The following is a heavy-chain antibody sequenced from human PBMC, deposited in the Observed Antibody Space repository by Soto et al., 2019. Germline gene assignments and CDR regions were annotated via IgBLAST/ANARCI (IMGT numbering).Heavy chain of an antibody. CDR2: IFSNDEK. CDR1: GFSLSNARMG. J-gene: IGHJ3*02. CDR3: ARIPGLVLPDNYAFDI. D-gene: IGHD1-1*01. V-gene: IGHV2-26*01. Sequence: QVTLKESGPVLVKPTETLTLTCPVSGFSLSNARMGVSWIRQPPGKALEWLAHIFSNDEKSYSTSLKSRLTISKDTSKSQVVLTMTNMDPVDTATYYCARIPGLVLPDNYAFDIWGQGTMVTVSS.